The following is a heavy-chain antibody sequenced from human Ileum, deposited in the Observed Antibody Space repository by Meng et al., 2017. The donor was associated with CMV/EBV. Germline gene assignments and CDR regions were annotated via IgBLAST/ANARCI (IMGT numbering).Heavy chain of an antibody. Sequence: QVHLVQSGSELKKPGASVKVSCKTSGYTFTSNNIIWVRQAPGQGPEWMGWIDTNTGNQTYAQGFTGRFVFFLDTSVNTAYLQISSLKAEDTAVYYCARDGLSGRYFDYWGQGTLVTVSS. CDR1: GYTFTSNN. J-gene: IGHJ4*02. CDR2: IDTNTGNQ. D-gene: IGHD1-26*01. CDR3: ARDGLSGRYFDY. V-gene: IGHV7-4-1*02.